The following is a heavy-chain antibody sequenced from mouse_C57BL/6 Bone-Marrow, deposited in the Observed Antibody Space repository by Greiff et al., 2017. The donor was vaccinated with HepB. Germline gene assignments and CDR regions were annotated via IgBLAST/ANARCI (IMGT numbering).Heavy chain of an antibody. CDR2: IHPNSGST. J-gene: IGHJ4*01. CDR1: GYTFTSYW. Sequence: QVQRQQPGAELVKPGASVKLSCKASGYTFTSYWMHWVKQRPGQGLEWIGMIHPNSGSTNYNEKFKSKATLTVDKSSSTAYMQLSSLTSEDSAVYYCARPLYYYGSSYYAMDYWGQGTSVTVSS. CDR3: ARPLYYYGSSYYAMDY. D-gene: IGHD1-1*01. V-gene: IGHV1-64*01.